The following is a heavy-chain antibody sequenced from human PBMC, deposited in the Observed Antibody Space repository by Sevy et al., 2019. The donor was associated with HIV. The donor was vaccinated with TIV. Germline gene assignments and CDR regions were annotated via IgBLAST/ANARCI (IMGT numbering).Heavy chain of an antibody. D-gene: IGHD6-6*01. CDR1: GFTFSSYA. J-gene: IGHJ6*02. CDR3: ARDRGRTSSSDYYYGMDV. Sequence: GGSLRLSCAASGFTFSSYAMHWVRQAPGKGLEWVAVISYDGSNKYYADSVKGRFTISRDNSKNTLYLQMNSLRAEDTAVYYCARDRGRTSSSDYYYGMDVWGQGTTVTVSS. CDR2: ISYDGSNK. V-gene: IGHV3-30*04.